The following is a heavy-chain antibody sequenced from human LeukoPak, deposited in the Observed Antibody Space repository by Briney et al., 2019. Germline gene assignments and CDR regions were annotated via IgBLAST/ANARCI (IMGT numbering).Heavy chain of an antibody. Sequence: GGSLRLSCTASGFTFSSYSMNWVRQAPGKGLEWVSSISSSSSYIYYADSVKGRFTISRDNAKNSLYLQMNSLRAEDTAVYYCARDRVGVSAYDSLFDYWGQGTLVTVSS. CDR3: ARDRVGVSAYDSLFDY. V-gene: IGHV3-21*01. CDR1: GFTFSSYS. D-gene: IGHD5-12*01. J-gene: IGHJ4*02. CDR2: ISSSSSYI.